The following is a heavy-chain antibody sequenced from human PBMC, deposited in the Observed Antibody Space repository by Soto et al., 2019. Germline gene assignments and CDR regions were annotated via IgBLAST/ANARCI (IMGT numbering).Heavy chain of an antibody. V-gene: IGHV1-2*02. D-gene: IGHD5-12*01. CDR3: ATRGGYSGYDYTYYYYYGMDV. Sequence: ASVKVSCKASGYTFTGYYMHWVRQAPGQGLEWMGWINPNSGGTNYAQKFQGRVTMTRDTSISTAYIELSRLRSDDTAVYYCATRGGYSGYDYTYYYYYGMDVWGQGTTVTVSS. CDR1: GYTFTGYY. J-gene: IGHJ6*02. CDR2: INPNSGGT.